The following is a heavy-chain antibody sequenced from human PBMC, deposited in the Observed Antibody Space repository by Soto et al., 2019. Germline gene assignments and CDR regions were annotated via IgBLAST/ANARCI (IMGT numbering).Heavy chain of an antibody. V-gene: IGHV1-18*01. D-gene: IGHD6-19*01. CDR3: ASATSIAVAGKET. CDR1: GDTVTKYG. CDR2: ISFYNGHT. Sequence: QVQLVQSGGEVKKPGASVKVSCKASGDTVTKYGISWVRQAPGQWLEWLGWISFYNGHTNYALKFQDRITFTTDTSTSPASMELRSLTSDDTAVYYCASATSIAVAGKETWGQGTLVTVSS. J-gene: IGHJ4*02.